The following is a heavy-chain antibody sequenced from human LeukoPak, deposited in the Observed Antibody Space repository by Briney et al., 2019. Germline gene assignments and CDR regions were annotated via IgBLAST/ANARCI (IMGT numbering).Heavy chain of an antibody. V-gene: IGHV3-7*03. CDR1: GFTFSNFW. CDR3: ARTLRGGGALDY. D-gene: IGHD3-16*01. J-gene: IGHJ4*02. Sequence: PGGSLRLSCSVSGFTFSNFWLNWVRPAPGKGPERGVSIKNDGSENSNVDSVKGRLTISRENAKISLFLQRNSLRAEDTAVYYGARTLRGGGALDYWGQGTLVTVSS. CDR2: IKNDGSEN.